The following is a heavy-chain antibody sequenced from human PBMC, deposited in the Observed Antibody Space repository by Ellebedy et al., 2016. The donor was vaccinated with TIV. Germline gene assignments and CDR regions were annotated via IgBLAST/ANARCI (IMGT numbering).Heavy chain of an antibody. Sequence: GESLKISXAASGFTFSSYGMHWVRQAPGKGLEWVAVISYDGSNKYYADSVKGRFTISRDNSKNTLYLQMNSLRAEDTAVYYCARGPQDYGGRSYFDYWGQGTLVTVSS. J-gene: IGHJ4*02. D-gene: IGHD4-23*01. V-gene: IGHV3-30*03. CDR1: GFTFSSYG. CDR3: ARGPQDYGGRSYFDY. CDR2: ISYDGSNK.